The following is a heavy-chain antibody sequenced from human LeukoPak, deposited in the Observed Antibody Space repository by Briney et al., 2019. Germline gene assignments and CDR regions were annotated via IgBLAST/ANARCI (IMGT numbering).Heavy chain of an antibody. J-gene: IGHJ4*02. V-gene: IGHV4-34*01. CDR2: INHSGST. D-gene: IGHD3-22*01. CDR1: GGSFSGYY. Sequence: SETLSLTCAVYGGSFSGYYWSWIRQPPGKGLEWIGGINHSGSTNYNPSLKSRVTISVDTSKNQFSLKLSSVTAADTAVYYCAADYYDSSGYPYYFDYWGQGTLVTVSS. CDR3: AADYYDSSGYPYYFDY.